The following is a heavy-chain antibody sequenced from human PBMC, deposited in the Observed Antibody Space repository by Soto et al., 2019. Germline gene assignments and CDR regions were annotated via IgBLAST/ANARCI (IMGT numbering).Heavy chain of an antibody. CDR3: ARGPPTYSGSYNWFDP. D-gene: IGHD1-26*01. J-gene: IGHJ5*02. CDR2: IYTSGST. V-gene: IGHV4-4*07. CDR1: GGSISSYY. Sequence: SETLSLTCTVSGGSISSYYWSWIRQPAGKGLEWIGRIYTSGSTNYNPSLKSRVTMSVDTSKNQFSLKLSSVTAADTAVYYCARGPPTYSGSYNWFDPWGQGTLVTVSS.